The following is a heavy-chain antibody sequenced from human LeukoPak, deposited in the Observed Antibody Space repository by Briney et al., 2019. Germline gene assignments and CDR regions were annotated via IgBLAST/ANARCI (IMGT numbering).Heavy chain of an antibody. V-gene: IGHV4-59*01. D-gene: IGHD6-6*01. CDR1: GGSISSYY. Sequence: SETLSLTCTVSGGSISSYYWSWIRQPPGKGLEWIGYIYYSGSTNYNPSLKSRVTISVDTSKNQFSLKLSSVTAADTAVYYCARGVEYSSSSGLGYWGQGTLVTVSS. CDR3: ARGVEYSSSSGLGY. J-gene: IGHJ4*02. CDR2: IYYSGST.